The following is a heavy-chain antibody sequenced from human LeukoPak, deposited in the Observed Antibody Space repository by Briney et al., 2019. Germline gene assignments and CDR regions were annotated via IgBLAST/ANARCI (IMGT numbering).Heavy chain of an antibody. CDR2: IYYSGST. CDR3: ARHIGSSPAWFDP. J-gene: IGHJ5*02. CDR1: GGSISSGDYY. D-gene: IGHD1-26*01. V-gene: IGHV4-30-4*08. Sequence: SETLSLTCTVSGGSISSGDYYWSWIRQPPGKGLEWIGYIYYSGSTYYNPPLKSRVTISVDTSKNQFSLKLSSVTAADTAVYYCARHIGSSPAWFDPWGQGTLVTVSS.